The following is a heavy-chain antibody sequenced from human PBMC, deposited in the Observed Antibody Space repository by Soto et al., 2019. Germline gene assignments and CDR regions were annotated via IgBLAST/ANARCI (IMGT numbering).Heavy chain of an antibody. D-gene: IGHD6-19*01. Sequence: GGSLRLSCAASGFTFDDYAMHWVRQAPGKGLEWVSGISWNSGSIGYADSVKGRFTISRDNAKNTLYLQMNSLRAEDASLYYCAKVRLVAVAGDAFDIWGQGTMVTVSS. V-gene: IGHV3-9*01. CDR1: GFTFDDYA. CDR2: ISWNSGSI. J-gene: IGHJ3*02. CDR3: AKVRLVAVAGDAFDI.